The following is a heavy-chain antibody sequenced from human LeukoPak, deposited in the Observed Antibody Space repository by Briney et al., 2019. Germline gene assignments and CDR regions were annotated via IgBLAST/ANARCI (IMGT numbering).Heavy chain of an antibody. V-gene: IGHV4-34*01. CDR1: GGSFSGYY. J-gene: IGHJ4*02. D-gene: IGHD2-15*01. CDR3: ARVVPSDYYFDY. CDR2: INHSGST. Sequence: SETLSLTCAGYGGSFSGYYWSWIRQPPGKGLEWIGEINHSGSTNYNPSLKSRVTISVDTSKNQFSLKLSSVTAADTAVYYCARVVPSDYYFDYWGQGTLVTVSS.